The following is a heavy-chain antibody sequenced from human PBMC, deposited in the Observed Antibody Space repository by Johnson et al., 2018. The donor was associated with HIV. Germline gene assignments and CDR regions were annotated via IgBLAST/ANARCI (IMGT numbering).Heavy chain of an antibody. J-gene: IGHJ3*02. CDR1: GFTVRSNY. D-gene: IGHD4-17*01. CDR2: IYSGDTT. CDR3: ARMTTTVSHHDAFDI. V-gene: IGHV3-66*01. Sequence: VLLVESGGGLVQPGGSLRLSCAASGFTVRSNYMSWVRQAPGKGLEWVSLIYSGDTTYYADSVKGRFTISRDNSKNTLYLQMNSLRAEDTAMYYCARMTTTVSHHDAFDIWGQGTMVTVSS.